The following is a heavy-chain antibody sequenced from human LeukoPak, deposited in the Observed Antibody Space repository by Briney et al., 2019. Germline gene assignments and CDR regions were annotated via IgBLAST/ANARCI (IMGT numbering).Heavy chain of an antibody. CDR3: ARALEGYYGSGSYSKD. Sequence: SVKVSCKASGGTFSSYAISWVRQAPGQGPEWMGGIIPIFGTANYAQKFQGRVTITADESTSTAYMELSSLRSEDTAVYYCARALEGYYGSGSYSKDWGQGTLVTVSS. J-gene: IGHJ4*02. CDR1: GGTFSSYA. V-gene: IGHV1-69*01. D-gene: IGHD3-10*01. CDR2: IIPIFGTA.